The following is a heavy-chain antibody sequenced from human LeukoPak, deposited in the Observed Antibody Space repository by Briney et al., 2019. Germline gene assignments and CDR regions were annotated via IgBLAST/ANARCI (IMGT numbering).Heavy chain of an antibody. CDR1: GYTFTSYG. Sequence: GASVKVSCKASGYTFTSYGISWVRQAPGQGLEWMGWISDYNGNTNYAQKLQGRVTMTTDTSTSTAYMELRSLRSDDTAVYYCAAGNYYDSSGYYHLGYFDYWGQGTLVTVSS. CDR2: ISDYNGNT. CDR3: AAGNYYDSSGYYHLGYFDY. V-gene: IGHV1-18*01. D-gene: IGHD3-22*01. J-gene: IGHJ4*02.